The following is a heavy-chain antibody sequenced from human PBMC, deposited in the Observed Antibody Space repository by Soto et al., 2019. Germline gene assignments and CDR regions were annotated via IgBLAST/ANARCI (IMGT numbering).Heavy chain of an antibody. J-gene: IGHJ4*02. CDR1: GFTFSSYA. Sequence: GGSLRLSCAASGFTFSSYAMSWVRQAPGKGLEWVSAISGSGGSTYYADSVKGRFTISRDNSKNTLYLQMNSLRAEDTAVYYCAKDPGDIVVVVAATPIDYWGQGTLVTVSS. V-gene: IGHV3-23*01. D-gene: IGHD2-15*01. CDR2: ISGSGGST. CDR3: AKDPGDIVVVVAATPIDY.